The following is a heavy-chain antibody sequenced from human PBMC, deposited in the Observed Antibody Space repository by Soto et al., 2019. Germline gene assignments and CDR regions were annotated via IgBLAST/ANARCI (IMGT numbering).Heavy chain of an antibody. CDR2: ISVSGGST. V-gene: IGHV3-23*01. Sequence: QLLESGGGLVQPGGSLRLSCAASAFPFSTYAMSWVRRAPGKGLEWVSIISVSGGSTYSADSVKGRFTISRDNSKNTLYLQMDSLRADGTAVYYCAKLTKYSSSWHRNYYYYYGMDLWGQGTTVTVS. J-gene: IGHJ6*02. D-gene: IGHD2-2*01. CDR3: AKLTKYSSSWHRNYYYYYGMDL. CDR1: AFPFSTYA.